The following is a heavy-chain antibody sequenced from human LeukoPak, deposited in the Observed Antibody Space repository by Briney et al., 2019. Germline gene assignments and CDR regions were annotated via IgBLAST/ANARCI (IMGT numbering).Heavy chain of an antibody. CDR2: ISWNSGSI. D-gene: IGHD6-19*01. CDR3: AKDRNEGGAVAGLFDY. CDR1: GFTFDDYA. Sequence: GRSLRLSCAASGFTFDDYAMHWVRQAPGKGLEWVSGISWNSGSIGYADSVKGRFTISRDNAKNSLYLQMNSLRAEDMALYYCAKDRNEGGAVAGLFDYWGQGTLVTVSS. J-gene: IGHJ4*02. V-gene: IGHV3-9*03.